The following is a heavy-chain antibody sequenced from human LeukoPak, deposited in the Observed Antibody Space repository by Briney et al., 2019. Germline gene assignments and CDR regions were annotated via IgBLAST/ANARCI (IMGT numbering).Heavy chain of an antibody. CDR1: GYTFTSYY. V-gene: IGHV1-2*02. J-gene: IGHJ4*02. Sequence: ASVKVSCKASGYTFTSYYMHWVRQAPGQGLEWMGIINPNSGGTKYAQKFQGRVTMTRDTSISTAYMELSTLRSDDTAVYYCARELEHHHFDYWGQGTLVTVPS. CDR3: ARELEHHHFDY. CDR2: INPNSGGT. D-gene: IGHD3-3*01.